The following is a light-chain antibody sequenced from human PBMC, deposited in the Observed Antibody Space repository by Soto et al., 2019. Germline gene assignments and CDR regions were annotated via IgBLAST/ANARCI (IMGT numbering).Light chain of an antibody. J-gene: IGKJ5*01. V-gene: IGKV3-20*01. CDR3: QQYGGSMT. CDR1: QSLSSTY. Sequence: EIVLTQSPGTLSLSPGDTATLSCRASQSLSSTYLAWYQQRPGQAPRLLIYGAPNRATGIPDRFSGSGSGTDFTLTISRLDPEDFAVYYCQQYGGSMTFGQGTRLEIE. CDR2: GAP.